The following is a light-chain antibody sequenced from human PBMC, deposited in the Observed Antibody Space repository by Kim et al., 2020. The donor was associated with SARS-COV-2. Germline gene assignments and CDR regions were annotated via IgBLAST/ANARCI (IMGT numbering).Light chain of an antibody. V-gene: IGLV2-14*02. CDR2: DVS. Sequence: QSALTQPASVSGSPGQSITISCTGTSSDVGTYNLVSWYQQHPGKAPKLMIYDVSNRPSGVSKRFSGSKSGNTASLTISGLQAEDEADYYCSSYASRTVVFGGGTQLTVL. CDR1: SSDVGTYNL. CDR3: SSYASRTVV. J-gene: IGLJ2*01.